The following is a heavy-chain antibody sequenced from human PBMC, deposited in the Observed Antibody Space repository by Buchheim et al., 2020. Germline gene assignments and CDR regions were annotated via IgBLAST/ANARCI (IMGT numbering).Heavy chain of an antibody. CDR2: ISGSGGST. Sequence: EVQLVESGGGLVQPGGSLRLSCAASGFTFSSYAMSWVRQAPGKGLEWVSAISGSGGSTYYADSVKGRFTISRDNSKTTLYLQMNSLRAEDTAVYYCAKGTSSSSQRAYYYYGMDVWGQGTT. V-gene: IGHV3-23*04. J-gene: IGHJ6*02. CDR1: GFTFSSYA. D-gene: IGHD6-6*01. CDR3: AKGTSSSSQRAYYYYGMDV.